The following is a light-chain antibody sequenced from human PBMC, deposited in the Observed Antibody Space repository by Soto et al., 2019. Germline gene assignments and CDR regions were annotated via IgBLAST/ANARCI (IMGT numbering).Light chain of an antibody. CDR3: QQYGSSPWT. CDR1: QSVRSSY. V-gene: IGKV3-20*01. Sequence: EIVLTQSPGTLSLSPGERATLSCRASQSVRSSYLAWYQQKPGQAPRPLIYGASSRAIGIPDRFSGSGSGTDFTVTISRLEPEDFAVYDCQQYGSSPWTFGQGTKVEIK. J-gene: IGKJ1*01. CDR2: GAS.